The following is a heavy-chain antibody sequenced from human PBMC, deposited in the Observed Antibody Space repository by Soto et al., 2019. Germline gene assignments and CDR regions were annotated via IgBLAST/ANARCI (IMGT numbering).Heavy chain of an antibody. CDR3: ATSHYGDYVDY. CDR2: IKSKPDGGTR. Sequence: EVQLVESGGGLVKPGGSLRLSCAVSGLSFSNAWMSWVRQAPGKGLEWVDRIKSKPDGGTRDDAAPVKGRFTISRDDSKNTLYLQMNSLKSEDTAVYYCATSHYGDYVDYWGQGTLVTVSS. J-gene: IGHJ4*02. D-gene: IGHD4-17*01. V-gene: IGHV3-15*01. CDR1: GLSFSNAW.